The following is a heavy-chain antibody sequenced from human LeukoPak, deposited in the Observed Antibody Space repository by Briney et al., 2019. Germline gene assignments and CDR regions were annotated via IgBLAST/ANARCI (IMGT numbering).Heavy chain of an antibody. CDR1: GGTFSSYA. CDR2: IIPILGIA. D-gene: IGHD3-22*01. V-gene: IGHV1-69*04. Sequence: GSSVKVSCKASGGTFSSYAISWVRQAPGQGLEWMGRIIPILGIANYAQKFQARVTITADKSTSTAYMELSSLRSEDTAVYYCAREEGARFVTKIVVDPLNDWGQGTLVTVSS. CDR3: AREEGARFVTKIVVDPLND. J-gene: IGHJ4*02.